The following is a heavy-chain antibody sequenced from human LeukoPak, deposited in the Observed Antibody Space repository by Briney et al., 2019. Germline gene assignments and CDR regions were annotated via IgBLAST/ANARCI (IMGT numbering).Heavy chain of an antibody. CDR3: ARDSSSVGLFDY. J-gene: IGHJ4*02. V-gene: IGHV1-18*01. D-gene: IGHD6-6*01. CDR1: GYTFTSHG. Sequence: ASVKVSCKASGYTFTSHGISWVRQAPGQGLEWMGWISAYNGNTNYAQKLQGRVTMTTDTSTSTAYMKLRSLRSDDTAVYYCARDSSSVGLFDYWGQGTLVTVSS. CDR2: ISAYNGNT.